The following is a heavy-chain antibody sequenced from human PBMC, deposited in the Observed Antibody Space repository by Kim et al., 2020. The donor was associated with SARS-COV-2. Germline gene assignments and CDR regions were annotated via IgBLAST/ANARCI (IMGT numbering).Heavy chain of an antibody. CDR1: GYTFINYV. D-gene: IGHD6-19*01. CDR2: ISIGNDNT. CDR3: ARGSGGAFDY. Sequence: ASVKVSCKASGYTFINYVMHWVRQAPGQRPEWMGLISIGNDNTKFSQKFQGRVTITRDTSASTAYMELTSLRSEDTAIYYCARGSGGAFDYWGQGTLVTVAS. J-gene: IGHJ4*02. V-gene: IGHV1-3*04.